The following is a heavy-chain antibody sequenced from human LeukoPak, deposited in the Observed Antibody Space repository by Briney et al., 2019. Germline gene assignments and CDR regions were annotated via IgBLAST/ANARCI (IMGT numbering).Heavy chain of an antibody. V-gene: IGHV3-23*01. CDR3: AKTRIAAAGTRGWFDP. CDR1: GFTFSSYA. CDR2: ISGSGGST. J-gene: IGHJ5*02. D-gene: IGHD6-13*01. Sequence: GGSLRLSCAASGFTFSSYAMSWVRQAPGKGLEWVSAISGSGGSTYYADSVKGRFTISRDNSKNTLYLQMNSLRAEDTAVYYCAKTRIAAAGTRGWFDPWGQGTLVTVSS.